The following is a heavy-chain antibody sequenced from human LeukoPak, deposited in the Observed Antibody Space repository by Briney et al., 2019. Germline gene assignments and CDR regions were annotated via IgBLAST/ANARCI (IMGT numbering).Heavy chain of an antibody. CDR3: ERSPSNGAYVDY. V-gene: IGHV1-46*01. D-gene: IGHD4-17*01. Sequence: ASVNVSCKASGYTFTSYYRHWVRQAPGQGLEGMGIINPSGGSTSYAQKFQGRVTMTRDTSTSKVHMDLSSVRSEDTAVYSCERSPSNGAYVDYWGQGTLVTVSS. CDR2: INPSGGST. J-gene: IGHJ4*02. CDR1: GYTFTSYY.